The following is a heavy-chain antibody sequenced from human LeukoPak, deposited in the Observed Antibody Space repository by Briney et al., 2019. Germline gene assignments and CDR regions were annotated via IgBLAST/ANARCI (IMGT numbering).Heavy chain of an antibody. V-gene: IGHV3-21*01. CDR1: GFTFSSYS. CDR2: ISSSSSYI. Sequence: GGSLRLSCAASGFTFSSYSMNWVRQAPGKGLEWVSSISSSSSYIYYADSVKGRFTISRDNAKNSLYLQMNSLRAEDTAVYYRARVKLASYGGNSGEWRVGHDYWGQGTLVTVSS. J-gene: IGHJ4*02. D-gene: IGHD4-17*01. CDR3: ARVKLASYGGNSGEWRVGHDY.